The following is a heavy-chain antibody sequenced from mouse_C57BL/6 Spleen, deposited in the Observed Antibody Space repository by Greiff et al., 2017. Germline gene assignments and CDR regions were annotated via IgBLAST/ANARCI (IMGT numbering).Heavy chain of an antibody. V-gene: IGHV1-55*01. CDR3: ARGDYERGAMDY. Sequence: QVQLQQPGAELVKPGASVKMSCKASGYTFTSYWITWVKQRPGQGLEWIGDIYPGRGSTNYNEKFKSKATLTVDTSSSTAYMQRSSLTSEDSAVYYCARGDYERGAMDYWGQGTSVTVAS. J-gene: IGHJ4*01. D-gene: IGHD2-4*01. CDR1: GYTFTSYW. CDR2: IYPGRGST.